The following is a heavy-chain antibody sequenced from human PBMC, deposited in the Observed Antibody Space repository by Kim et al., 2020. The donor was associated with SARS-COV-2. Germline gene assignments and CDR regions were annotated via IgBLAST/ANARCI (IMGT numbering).Heavy chain of an antibody. CDR1: GFTFSTYS. CDR2: ISRSSDSI. J-gene: IGHJ4*02. V-gene: IGHV3-21*01. Sequence: GGSLRLSCAASGFTFSTYSMNWVRQAPGKGLEWVSSISRSSDSIYYPDSLKGRFTISRDNAQNSLYLQMNSLRSEDTAVYFCTRSDYYDSGSYYNFYYWGQGTLVTVSS. CDR3: TRSDYYDSGSYYNFYY. D-gene: IGHD3-10*01.